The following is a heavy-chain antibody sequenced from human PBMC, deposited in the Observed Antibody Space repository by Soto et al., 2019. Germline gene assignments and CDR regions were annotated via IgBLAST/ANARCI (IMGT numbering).Heavy chain of an antibody. CDR1: GFTFSSYW. V-gene: IGHV3-7*05. D-gene: IGHD2-21*02. CDR2: IKQDGSEK. Sequence: GGSLRLSCAASGFTFSSYWMSWVRQAPGKGLEWVANIKQDGSEKYYVDSVKGRFTISRDNAKNSLYLQMNSLRVEDTAVYYCARGRQPSYCGGDCYWGQGTLVTVSS. J-gene: IGHJ4*02. CDR3: ARGRQPSYCGGDCY.